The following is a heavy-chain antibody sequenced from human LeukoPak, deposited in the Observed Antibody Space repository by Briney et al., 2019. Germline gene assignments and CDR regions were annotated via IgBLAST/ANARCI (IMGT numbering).Heavy chain of an antibody. CDR1: GGSISSYY. J-gene: IGHJ4*02. Sequence: SETLSLTCTVSGGSISSYYWSWIRQPPGKGLEWIWYIYYSGSTNYNPSLKSRVTISVDTSKNQFSLKLSSVTAADTAVYYCARHLPRYYYDSSGYYYDYWGQGTLVTVSS. V-gene: IGHV4-59*08. CDR2: IYYSGST. D-gene: IGHD3-22*01. CDR3: ARHLPRYYYDSSGYYYDY.